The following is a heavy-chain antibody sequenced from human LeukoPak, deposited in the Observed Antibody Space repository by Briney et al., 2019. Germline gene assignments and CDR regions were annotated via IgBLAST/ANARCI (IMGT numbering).Heavy chain of an antibody. CDR2: IYNSGIT. V-gene: IGHV4-39*01. CDR1: GGSISSRSHY. Sequence: SETLSLTCTVSGGSISSRSHYWGWIRQPPGKGLEWIGHIYNSGITYYNPSLKSRVTISVDTSKNQFSLKLSSVTAADTAVYYCARPGRDWCGGDCYSEYFDYWGQGTLVTVSS. J-gene: IGHJ4*02. CDR3: ARPGRDWCGGDCYSEYFDY. D-gene: IGHD2-21*01.